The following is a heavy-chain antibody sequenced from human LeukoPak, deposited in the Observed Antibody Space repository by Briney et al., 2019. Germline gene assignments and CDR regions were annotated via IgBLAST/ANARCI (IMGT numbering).Heavy chain of an antibody. V-gene: IGHV1-46*01. Sequence: GASVKVSCKASGFTLTQYYLYWVRQAPGQGLEFVGMISPSGDSPPYAQKFQDRVTMTRDMSTSTVYMELSNLRSEDTAVYFCARLVTGSNPADFWGQGTLVTVSS. J-gene: IGHJ4*02. CDR3: ARLVTGSNPADF. D-gene: IGHD1-26*01. CDR2: ISPSGDSP. CDR1: GFTLTQYY.